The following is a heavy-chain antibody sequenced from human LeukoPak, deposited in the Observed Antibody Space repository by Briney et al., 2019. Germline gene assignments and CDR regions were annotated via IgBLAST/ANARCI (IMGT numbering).Heavy chain of an antibody. CDR2: INHSGST. CDR3: ARKGYSSGYDY. CDR1: GFTFSSYA. D-gene: IGHD6-19*01. Sequence: GSLRLSCAASGFTFSSYAMHWVRQPPGKGLEWIGEINHSGSTNYNPSLKSRVTISVDTSKNQFSLKLSSVTAADTAVYYCARKGYSSGYDYWGQGTLVTVSS. V-gene: IGHV4-34*01. J-gene: IGHJ4*02.